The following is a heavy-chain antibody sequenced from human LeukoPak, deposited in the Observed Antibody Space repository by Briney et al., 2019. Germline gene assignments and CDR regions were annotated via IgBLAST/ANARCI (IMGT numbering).Heavy chain of an antibody. CDR1: GYTFISYD. D-gene: IGHD2-2*01. Sequence: ASVKVSCKASGYTFISYDINWVRQATGQGREWMGWMNPNSGNTGYAQKFQGRVTMTRDTSISTAYIELSSLRSEDTAVYYCARGNIVVVPAATYYYGMDVWGQGTTVTVS. CDR3: ARGNIVVVPAATYYYGMDV. CDR2: MNPNSGNT. J-gene: IGHJ6*02. V-gene: IGHV1-8*01.